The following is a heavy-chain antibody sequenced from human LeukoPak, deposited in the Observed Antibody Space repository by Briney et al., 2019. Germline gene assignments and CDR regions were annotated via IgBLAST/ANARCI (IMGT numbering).Heavy chain of an antibody. V-gene: IGHV4-59*01. D-gene: IGHD6-6*01. CDR1: GGSISTYY. Sequence: SETLSLTGTVSGGSISTYYWNWLRQPPGKGLEWIGYIYHSGSTNYNPSLQSRVTKSVDTSKNQFSLNLNSVTAADTAVYYCARGGAARLHFQNWGQGTLVTVSP. CDR3: ARGGAARLHFQN. CDR2: IYHSGST. J-gene: IGHJ1*01.